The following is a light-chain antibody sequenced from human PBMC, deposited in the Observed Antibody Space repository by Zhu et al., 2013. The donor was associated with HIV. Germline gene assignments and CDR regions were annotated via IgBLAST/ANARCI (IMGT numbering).Light chain of an antibody. J-gene: IGKJ4*01. CDR1: RTVFYNSDNRNY. V-gene: IGKV4-1*01. Sequence: DIVMTQSPDSLAVSLGETATINCKSSRTVFYNSDNRNYLAWYQQKSGQSPRLLLYWASIRHSGVPDRISGSGSGTNFSLTIRSLQAEDVAVYSCQQYYTSPPAFGGGTEGADQ. CDR3: QQYYTSPPA. CDR2: WAS.